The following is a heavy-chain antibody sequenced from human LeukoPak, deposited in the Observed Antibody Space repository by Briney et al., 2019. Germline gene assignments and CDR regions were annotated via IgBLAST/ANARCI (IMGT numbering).Heavy chain of an antibody. D-gene: IGHD4-17*01. CDR3: ASGTTVTNFAY. Sequence: SETLSLTCTVSGGSISSYYWSWIRQPPGKGLEWIGYIYYSGSTNYNPSLKSRVTISIDMSKNQFLLKLTSVTAADTAVYYCASGTTVTNFAYWGQGTLVTVSS. V-gene: IGHV4-59*12. CDR2: IYYSGST. J-gene: IGHJ4*02. CDR1: GGSISSYY.